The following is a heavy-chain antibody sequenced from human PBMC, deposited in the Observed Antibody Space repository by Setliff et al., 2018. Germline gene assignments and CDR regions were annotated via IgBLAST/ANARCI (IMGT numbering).Heavy chain of an antibody. V-gene: IGHV4-61*09. CDR2: INRRGST. D-gene: IGHD3-3*01. J-gene: IGHJ6*03. CDR1: GGSVNSGYDN. Sequence: SETLSLTCTVSGGSVNSGYDNWNWLRQPAGKGLEWIGHINRRGSTNFSPSLKSRVTISLDTSKNQFSLNLTSVTAADTAVYYCARMSGFLYMDVWGKGTTVNVSS. CDR3: ARMSGFLYMDV.